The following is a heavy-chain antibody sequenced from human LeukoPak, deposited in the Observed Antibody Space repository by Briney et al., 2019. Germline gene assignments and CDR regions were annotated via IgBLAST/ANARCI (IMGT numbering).Heavy chain of an antibody. Sequence: GGSLRLSCAASGFTFSNYAMHWVRQAPGKGLEWVAVISYDGNNKYYADSVKGRFTISRDNSKNTLYLQMNSLRAEDTAVYYCARDLGAAIIAAAGPVNWFDPWGQGTLVTVSS. CDR3: ARDLGAAIIAAAGPVNWFDP. D-gene: IGHD6-13*01. CDR2: ISYDGNNK. CDR1: GFTFSNYA. V-gene: IGHV3-30*04. J-gene: IGHJ5*02.